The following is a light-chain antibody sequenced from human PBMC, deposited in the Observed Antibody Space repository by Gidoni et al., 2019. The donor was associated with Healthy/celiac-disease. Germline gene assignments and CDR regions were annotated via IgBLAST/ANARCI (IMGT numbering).Light chain of an antibody. CDR1: QSVSSSY. CDR2: GAS. CDR3: QQYGSSPLT. V-gene: IGKV3-20*01. J-gene: IGKJ3*01. Sequence: EIVLTQSPGTLSLSPGERATISCRASQSVSSSYLAWYQQKPGQAPRLLIYGASSRATGIPDRFSGSVSGTDFTLTISRLEPEDFAVYYCQQYGSSPLTFGPGTKVDIK.